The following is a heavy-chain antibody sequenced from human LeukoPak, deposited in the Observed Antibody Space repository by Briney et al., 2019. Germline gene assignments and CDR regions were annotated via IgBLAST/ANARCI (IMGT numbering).Heavy chain of an antibody. D-gene: IGHD1-26*01. CDR2: IYYSGST. J-gene: IGHJ4*02. CDR3: ARRGIVGATLDY. CDR1: GGSISSSSYY. Sequence: PSETLSLTCTVSGGSISSSSYYWGWIRQPPGKGLEWIGSIYYSGSTYYNPFFKSRVTISVDTSKNQFSLKLSSVTAADTAVYYCARRGIVGATLDYWGQGTLVTVSS. V-gene: IGHV4-39*07.